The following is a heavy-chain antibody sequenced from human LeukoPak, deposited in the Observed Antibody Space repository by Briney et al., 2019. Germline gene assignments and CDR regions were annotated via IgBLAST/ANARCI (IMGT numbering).Heavy chain of an antibody. D-gene: IGHD3-22*01. Sequence: GGSLRLSCAASGFTFSNFLMTWVRQAPGKGLEWVSAISGSGGSTYYADSVKGRFTISRDNSKNTLYLQMNSLRAEDTAVYYCAKWQPDSSGYSVFDYWGQGTLVTVSS. V-gene: IGHV3-23*01. CDR3: AKWQPDSSGYSVFDY. J-gene: IGHJ4*02. CDR2: ISGSGGST. CDR1: GFTFSNFL.